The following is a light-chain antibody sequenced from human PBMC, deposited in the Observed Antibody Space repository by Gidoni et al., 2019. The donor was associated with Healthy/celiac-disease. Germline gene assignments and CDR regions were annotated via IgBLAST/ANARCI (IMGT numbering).Light chain of an antibody. V-gene: IGKV4-1*01. Sequence: DIVMTQSPDSLAVSLGERATINCKSSQSVLYSSNNKNYLAWYQQKPGQPPKLLIYWASTRESGVPDRFSGSGSGTDFTLTISSLQAEDVAVYYCQQYYSTDPTFGQXTKVEIK. J-gene: IGKJ1*01. CDR2: WAS. CDR3: QQYYSTDPT. CDR1: QSVLYSSNNKNY.